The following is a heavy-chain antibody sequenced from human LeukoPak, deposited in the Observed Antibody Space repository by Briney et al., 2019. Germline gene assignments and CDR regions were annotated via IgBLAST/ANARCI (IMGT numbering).Heavy chain of an antibody. CDR1: GGSFSGYY. J-gene: IGHJ4*02. CDR3: ARGRGAVAGTDFDY. CDR2: INHSGST. V-gene: IGHV4-34*01. D-gene: IGHD6-19*01. Sequence: SETLSLTCAVYGGSFSGYYWSWIRQPPGKGLEWIGEINHSGSTNYNPSLKSRVTISVDTSKNQFSLKPSSVTAADTAVYYCARGRGAVAGTDFDYWGQGTLVTVSS.